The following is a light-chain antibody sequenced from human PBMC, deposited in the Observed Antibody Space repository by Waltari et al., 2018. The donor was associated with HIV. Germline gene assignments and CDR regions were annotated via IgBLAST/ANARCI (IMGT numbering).Light chain of an antibody. CDR3: AAWDDSLNGVI. CDR1: SPNIGSNT. CDR2: NNN. V-gene: IGLV1-44*01. Sequence: QSVLTQPPSASGTPGQRVTISCSGSSPNIGSNTVNWYQQLPGTAPKLIIYNNNQRPSGVPDRFSGSKSGTSASLAISGLQSEDEADYYCAAWDDSLNGVIFGGGTKLTVL. J-gene: IGLJ2*01.